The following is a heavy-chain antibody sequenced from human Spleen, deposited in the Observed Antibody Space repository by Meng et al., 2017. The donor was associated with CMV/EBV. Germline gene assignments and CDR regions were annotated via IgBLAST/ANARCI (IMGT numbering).Heavy chain of an antibody. D-gene: IGHD4-17*01. Sequence: ETLSLTCAASGFTFSSYWMHWVRQAPGKGLVWVSRINSDGSSTSYADSVKGRFTISRDNSKNTLYLQMNSLRAEDTAVYYCASINDYGDYVLSGMDVWGQGTTVTVSS. CDR1: GFTFSSYW. CDR2: INSDGSST. CDR3: ASINDYGDYVLSGMDV. V-gene: IGHV3-74*01. J-gene: IGHJ6*02.